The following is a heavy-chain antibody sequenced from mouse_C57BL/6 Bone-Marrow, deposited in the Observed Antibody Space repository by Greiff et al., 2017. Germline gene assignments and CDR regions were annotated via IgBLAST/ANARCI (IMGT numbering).Heavy chain of an antibody. CDR2: IYPGDGDT. CDR3: ARYGSSYYWYFDV. CDR1: GYAFSSSW. D-gene: IGHD1-1*01. Sequence: QVQLQQSGPELVKPGASVKISCKASGYAFSSSWMNWVKQRPGKGLEWIGRIYPGDGDTNYNGKFKGKATRTADKSSSTAYMQLSSLTSEDSAVYFCARYGSSYYWYFDVWGTGTTVTVSS. V-gene: IGHV1-82*01. J-gene: IGHJ1*03.